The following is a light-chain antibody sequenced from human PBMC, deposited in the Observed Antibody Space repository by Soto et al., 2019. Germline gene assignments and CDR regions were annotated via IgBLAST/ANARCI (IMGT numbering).Light chain of an antibody. CDR3: AAWDDSLNGFYV. CDR1: SSNIGSNT. J-gene: IGLJ1*01. V-gene: IGLV1-44*01. Sequence: QSVLTQPHSASGTPGQRVTISCSGSSSNIGSNTVNWYQQLPGTAPKLLIYSNNQRPSGVPDRFSGSKSGTSASLAISGLQSEDEADCYCAAWDDSLNGFYVFGTGTKLTVL. CDR2: SNN.